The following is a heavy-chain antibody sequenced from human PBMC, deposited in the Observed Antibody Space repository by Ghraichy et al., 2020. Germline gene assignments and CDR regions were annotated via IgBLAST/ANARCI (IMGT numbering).Heavy chain of an antibody. J-gene: IGHJ4*02. V-gene: IGHV4-34*01. Sequence: SETLSLTCAVYGGSFSGYYWSWIRQPPGKGLEWIGEINHSGSTTYNPSLKSRVTISVDTSNNQFSLKLSSVTAADTAVYYCARGLGGSCYDYWCQGTLVTVSS. CDR2: INHSGST. CDR3: ARGLGGSCYDY. CDR1: GGSFSGYY. D-gene: IGHD2-15*01.